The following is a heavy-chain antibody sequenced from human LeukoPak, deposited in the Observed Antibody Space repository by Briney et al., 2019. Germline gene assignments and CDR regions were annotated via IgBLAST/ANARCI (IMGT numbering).Heavy chain of an antibody. J-gene: IGHJ4*02. CDR2: ISGSGGST. CDR1: GFTFSSYA. Sequence: PGRSLRLSCAASGFTFSSYAMSWVRQAPGKGQEWVSAISGSGGSTYYADSVKGRFTISRDNSKNTLYLQMNSLRAEDTAVYYCAKDREMWLRTADYWGQGTLVTVSS. CDR3: AKDREMWLRTADY. V-gene: IGHV3-23*01. D-gene: IGHD5-12*01.